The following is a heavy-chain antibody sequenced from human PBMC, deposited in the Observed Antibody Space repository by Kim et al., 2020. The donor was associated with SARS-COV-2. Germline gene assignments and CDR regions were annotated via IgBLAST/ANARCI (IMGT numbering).Heavy chain of an antibody. CDR1: GFTFSSYA. D-gene: IGHD6-13*01. V-gene: IGHV3-30-3*01. CDR3: ARGPGIAAAGTAFDI. J-gene: IGHJ3*02. CDR2: ISYDGSNK. Sequence: GGSLRLSCAASGFTFSSYAMHWVRQAPGKGLEWVAVISYDGSNKYYADSVKGRFTISRDNSKNTLYLQMNSLRAEDTAVYYCARGPGIAAAGTAFDIWGQGTMVTVSS.